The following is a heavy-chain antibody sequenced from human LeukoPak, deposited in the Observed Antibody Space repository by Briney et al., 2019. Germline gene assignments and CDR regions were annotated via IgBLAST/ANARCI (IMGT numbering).Heavy chain of an antibody. Sequence: SETLSLTCAVYGGSFSGYYWSWIRQPPGKGLEWIGEINHSGSTNYNPSLKSRVTISVDTSKSQFSLKLSSVTAADTAVYYCARLGAYDYVWGSYRHPGRLDYWGQGTLVTVSS. J-gene: IGHJ4*02. CDR2: INHSGST. V-gene: IGHV4-34*01. CDR3: ARLGAYDYVWGSYRHPGRLDY. D-gene: IGHD3-16*02. CDR1: GGSFSGYY.